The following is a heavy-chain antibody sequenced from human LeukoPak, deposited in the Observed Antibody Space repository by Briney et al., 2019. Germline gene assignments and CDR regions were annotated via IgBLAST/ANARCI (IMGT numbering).Heavy chain of an antibody. Sequence: GASVKVSCKASGGTFSSYAVSWVRQAPGQGREWMGGIIPIFGTANYAQKFQGRVTITADESTSTAYMELSSLRSEDTAVYYCARDPSTMVRGVYYYYMDVWGKGTTVTISS. V-gene: IGHV1-69*13. J-gene: IGHJ6*03. D-gene: IGHD3-10*01. CDR1: GGTFSSYA. CDR3: ARDPSTMVRGVYYYYMDV. CDR2: IIPIFGTA.